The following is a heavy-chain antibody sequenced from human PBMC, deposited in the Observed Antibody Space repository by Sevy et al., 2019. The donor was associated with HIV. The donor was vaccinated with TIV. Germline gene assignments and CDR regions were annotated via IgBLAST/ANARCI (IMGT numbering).Heavy chain of an antibody. Sequence: GGSLRLSCAASGFTFSSYAMSWVRQAPGQGLEWVSAISGSGGSTYYADSVKGRFTISRDNSKNTLYLQMNSLRAEDTAVYYCAKADYYYYYMDVWGKGTTVTVSS. CDR1: GFTFSSYA. J-gene: IGHJ6*03. CDR3: AKADYYYYYMDV. V-gene: IGHV3-23*01. CDR2: ISGSGGST.